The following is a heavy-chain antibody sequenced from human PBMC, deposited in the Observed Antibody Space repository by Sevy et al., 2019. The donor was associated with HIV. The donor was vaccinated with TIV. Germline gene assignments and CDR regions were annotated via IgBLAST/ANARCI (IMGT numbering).Heavy chain of an antibody. J-gene: IGHJ4*02. Sequence: GGSLRLSCAASGFTFSSYSMNWVRQAPGKGLEWVSYISSGGTTMYYADSLKGRFTISRDNAKNSLYLQMNSLRAEDTAVYYCARVRYNYGSYYFDYWGQGTLVTVSS. CDR1: GFTFSSYS. V-gene: IGHV3-48*04. D-gene: IGHD1-1*01. CDR2: ISSGGTTM. CDR3: ARVRYNYGSYYFDY.